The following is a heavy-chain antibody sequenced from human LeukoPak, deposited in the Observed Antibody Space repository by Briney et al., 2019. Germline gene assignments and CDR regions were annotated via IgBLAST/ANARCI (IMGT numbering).Heavy chain of an antibody. Sequence: ASVKLSCNSSGYTFTSYYMHWGRHPPAQGLEWVGVINPSGGSTTYAQKFQSRVTATTDTSTRTVYLEKRSLISEAATVADCRRGTYYVFWCGYLRSSTVDYWGQGTLVTVSS. V-gene: IGHV1-46*03. CDR3: RRGTYYVFWCGYLRSSTVDY. CDR1: GYTFTSYY. J-gene: IGHJ4*02. D-gene: IGHD3-3*01. CDR2: INPSGGST.